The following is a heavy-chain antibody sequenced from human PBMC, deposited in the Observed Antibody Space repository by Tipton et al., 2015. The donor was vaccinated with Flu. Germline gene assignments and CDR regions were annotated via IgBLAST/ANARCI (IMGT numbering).Heavy chain of an antibody. CDR3: ARQLGGGDCY. J-gene: IGHJ4*02. V-gene: IGHV3-7*01. CDR2: IKQDGSEI. Sequence: SLRLSCVASGFSFNNYWMSWVRQPPGKGLEWVANIKQDGSEIHYVESVKGRFTISRDNAKNTVSLQMNNLKAADTAVYYCARQLGGGDCYWGQGTLVTVSS. D-gene: IGHD2-21*01. CDR1: GFSFNNYW.